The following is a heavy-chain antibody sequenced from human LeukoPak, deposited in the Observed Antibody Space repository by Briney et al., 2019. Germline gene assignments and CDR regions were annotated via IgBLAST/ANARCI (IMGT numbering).Heavy chain of an antibody. CDR3: ARDEGNYCFDY. CDR1: GLTVSSNY. J-gene: IGHJ4*02. CDR2: IYSSGST. V-gene: IGHV3-53*01. D-gene: IGHD2/OR15-2a*01. Sequence: QTGGSLRLSCAASGLTVSSNYMSWVRQVPGKGLEWVSSIYSSGSTYYADSMKGRFTISRDDSKNTLYLQMNSLTAEDTAVYYCARDEGNYCFDYWGQGTLVTVSS.